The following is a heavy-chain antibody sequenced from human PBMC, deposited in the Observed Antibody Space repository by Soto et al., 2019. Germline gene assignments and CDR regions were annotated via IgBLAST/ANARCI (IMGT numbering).Heavy chain of an antibody. CDR2: ISYDGSNK. V-gene: IGHV3-30-3*01. CDR3: ARDGRRDGYKNAFDY. J-gene: IGHJ4*02. D-gene: IGHD5-12*01. CDR1: GFTFSSYA. Sequence: QVQLVESGGGVVQPGRSLRLSCAASGFTFSSYAMHWVRQAPGKGLEWVAVISYDGSNKYYADSVKGRFTISRDNSKNTLYLQMNSLRAEDTAVYYCARDGRRDGYKNAFDYWGQGTLVTVSS.